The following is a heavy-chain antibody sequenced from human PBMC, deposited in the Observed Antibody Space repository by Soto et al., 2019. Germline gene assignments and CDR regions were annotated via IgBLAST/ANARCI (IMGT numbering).Heavy chain of an antibody. CDR3: AKDRRDYISNWVDP. V-gene: IGHV3-23*01. D-gene: IGHD3-9*01. CDR1: GFTFSLYA. CDR2: IDNSGGST. J-gene: IGHJ5*02. Sequence: EVQLLESGGNLVQPGGSLRLSCVASGFTFSLYAMSWVRQAPGKGLEWVSSIDNSGGSTNYAGSVKGRFTISRYNSKNTLYLQMNSLRAEDTAVYYCAKDRRDYISNWVDPWGQGTLVTVSS.